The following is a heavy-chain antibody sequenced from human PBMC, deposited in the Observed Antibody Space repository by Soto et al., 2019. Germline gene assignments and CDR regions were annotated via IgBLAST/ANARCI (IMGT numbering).Heavy chain of an antibody. CDR2: ISYDGSNK. D-gene: IGHD5-18*01. J-gene: IGHJ6*02. CDR3: AKELGYSYGYAGYYYGMDV. Sequence: GGSLRLSCAASGFTFSSYGMHWVRQAPGKGLEWVAVISYDGSNKYYADSVKGRFTISRDNSKNTLYLQMNSLRAEDTAVYYCAKELGYSYGYAGYYYGMDVWGQGTTVTVSS. V-gene: IGHV3-30*18. CDR1: GFTFSSYG.